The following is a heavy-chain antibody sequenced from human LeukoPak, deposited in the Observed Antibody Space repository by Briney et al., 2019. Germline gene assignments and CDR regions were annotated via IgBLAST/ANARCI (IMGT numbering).Heavy chain of an antibody. CDR2: VYYNGDT. CDR1: GDSITNYY. J-gene: IGHJ4*02. CDR3: ATYVWARHFDY. Sequence: SVTLSLTCTVSGDSITNYYWSWIRQPPGKGLVWMGYVYYNGDTNYNPSLKSRVTVSLDASKNQFSLKLTSVTAADTAVYYCATYVWARHFDYWGQGILVTVSS. D-gene: IGHD3-16*01. V-gene: IGHV4-59*01.